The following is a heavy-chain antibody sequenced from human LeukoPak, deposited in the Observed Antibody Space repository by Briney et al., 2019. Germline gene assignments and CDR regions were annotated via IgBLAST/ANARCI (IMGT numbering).Heavy chain of an antibody. Sequence: NPSETLSLTCSVSGVSVDSRYWSWVRQPPEKGLEWIGYIHYSGATNYNPSLKSRVSISIDTPRNHFSLSLSSVTAADTAVYYCAREDPLTAPFDYWGQGTLVTVSS. CDR2: IHYSGAT. V-gene: IGHV4-59*02. D-gene: IGHD2-21*02. J-gene: IGHJ4*02. CDR3: AREDPLTAPFDY. CDR1: GVSVDSRY.